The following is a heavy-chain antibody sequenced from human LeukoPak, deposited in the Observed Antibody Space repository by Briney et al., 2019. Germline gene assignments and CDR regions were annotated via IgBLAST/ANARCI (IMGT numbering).Heavy chain of an antibody. CDR3: ARGRRITMIVVVPRPNAFDI. J-gene: IGHJ3*02. V-gene: IGHV4-34*01. CDR1: GVSFSGYY. CDR2: INHSGST. D-gene: IGHD3-22*01. Sequence: KSSETLSLTCAVYGVSFSGYYWSWIRQPPGKGLEWIGEINHSGSTNYNPSLKSRVTISVDTSKNQFSLKLSSVTAADTAVYYCARGRRITMIVVVPRPNAFDIWGQGTMVTVSS.